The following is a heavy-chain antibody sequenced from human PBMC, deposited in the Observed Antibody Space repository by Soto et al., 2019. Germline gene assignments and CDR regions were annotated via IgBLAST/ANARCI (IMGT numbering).Heavy chain of an antibody. Sequence: QVQLQESGPGLVKPSETLSLTCTVSGGSISSYYWSWIRQPPGKGLEWIGYIYYSGSTNYNPSLKSRVTIAVDTSKNQFSRKRSAVTAADTAVYYCARGGWEYMGTTDWYFDLWGRGTLVTVSS. J-gene: IGHJ2*01. CDR1: GGSISSYY. CDR3: ARGGWEYMGTTDWYFDL. V-gene: IGHV4-59*01. CDR2: IYYSGST. D-gene: IGHD1-26*01.